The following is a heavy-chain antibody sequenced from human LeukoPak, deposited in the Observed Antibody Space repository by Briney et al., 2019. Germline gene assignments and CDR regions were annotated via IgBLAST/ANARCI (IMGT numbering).Heavy chain of an antibody. CDR1: GYTFTSYG. Sequence: GASVKVSCKASGYTFTSYGISWVRQAPGQGLEWMGWISAYNGNTNYAQKLQGRATMTTDTSTSTAYMELRSLRSDDTAVYYCARERDGEIGYCSSTSCYRWSSADYWGQGTLVTVSS. CDR2: ISAYNGNT. J-gene: IGHJ4*02. D-gene: IGHD2-2*02. CDR3: ARERDGEIGYCSSTSCYRWSSADY. V-gene: IGHV1-18*01.